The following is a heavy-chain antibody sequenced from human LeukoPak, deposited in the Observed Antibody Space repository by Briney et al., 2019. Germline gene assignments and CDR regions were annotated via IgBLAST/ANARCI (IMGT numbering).Heavy chain of an antibody. CDR1: DGSISSGSYY. V-gene: IGHV4-61*02. D-gene: IGHD3-3*01. CDR2: FYNSGRT. Sequence: PSETLSLTCTVSDGSISSGSYYWSWIRQPAGKGLEWIGRFYNSGRTNFDPSLKSRVTISADTSKNQFSLKLRSVTAADTAVYYCARGDLKSDWFDPWGQGTLVIVST. J-gene: IGHJ5*02. CDR3: ARGDLKSDWFDP.